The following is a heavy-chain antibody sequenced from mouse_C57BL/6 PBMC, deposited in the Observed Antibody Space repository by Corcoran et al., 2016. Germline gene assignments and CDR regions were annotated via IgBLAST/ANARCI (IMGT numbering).Heavy chain of an antibody. CDR1: GYTFTTYG. CDR3: ATLDYYGSSTGFAY. Sequence: QIQLVQSGPELKKPGETVKISCKASGYTFTTYGMSWVKQAPGKGLKWMGWINTYSGVPTYADDFKGRFAFSLETSASTAYLQINNLKNEDTATYFCATLDYYGSSTGFAYWGQGTLVTVSA. CDR2: INTYSGVP. V-gene: IGHV9-3*01. J-gene: IGHJ3*01. D-gene: IGHD1-1*01.